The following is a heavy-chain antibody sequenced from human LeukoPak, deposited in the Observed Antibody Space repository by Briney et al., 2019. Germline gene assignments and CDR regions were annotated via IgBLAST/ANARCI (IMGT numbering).Heavy chain of an antibody. CDR1: GGTFISYT. Sequence: GASVKVSCKASGGTFISYTISWVRQAPGQGLEWMGRIIPILGIANYAQKFQGRVTITADKSTSTAYMELSSLRSEDTAVYYCARAWSRRNPYDAFDIWGQGTMVTVSS. D-gene: IGHD3-3*01. J-gene: IGHJ3*02. V-gene: IGHV1-69*02. CDR3: ARAWSRRNPYDAFDI. CDR2: IIPILGIA.